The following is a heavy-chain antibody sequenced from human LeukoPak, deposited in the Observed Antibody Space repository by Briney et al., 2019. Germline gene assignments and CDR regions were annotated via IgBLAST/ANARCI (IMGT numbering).Heavy chain of an antibody. D-gene: IGHD6-13*01. CDR1: GYIFTDYY. CDR2: ISAYNGNT. V-gene: IGHV1-18*04. Sequence: ASVKVSFKTSGYIFTDYYMHWVRQAPGQGLEWMGWISAYNGNTNYAQKLQGRVTMTTDTSTSTAYMELRSLRSDDTAVYYCSRDDEQLDGEIWGQGTLVTVSS. CDR3: SRDDEQLDGEI. J-gene: IGHJ4*02.